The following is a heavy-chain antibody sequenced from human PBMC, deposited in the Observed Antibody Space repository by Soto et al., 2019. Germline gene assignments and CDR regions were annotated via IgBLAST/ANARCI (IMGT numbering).Heavy chain of an antibody. CDR3: ARGRTTGTTWAVYFDI. CDR1: GFTFSSYS. CDR2: ISSSSSYI. V-gene: IGHV3-21*01. Sequence: GGSLRLSCAASGFTFSSYSMNWVRQAPGKGLEWVSSISSSSSYIYYADSVKGRFTISRDNAKNSLYLQMNSLRAEDTAVYYCARGRTTGTTWAVYFDIWGQGTMVTVS. J-gene: IGHJ3*02. D-gene: IGHD1-1*01.